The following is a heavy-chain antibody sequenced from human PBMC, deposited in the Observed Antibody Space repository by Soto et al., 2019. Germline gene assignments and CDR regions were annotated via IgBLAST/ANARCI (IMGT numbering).Heavy chain of an antibody. J-gene: IGHJ3*02. Sequence: PGGSLRLSCAASGFTFSSYAMHWVRQAPGKGLEYVSAISSNGGGTYYANSVKGRFTISRDNSRNTLYLQMGSLRGEDMAVYYCARGPEELERRVAVDIWGQGTMVTVSS. CDR2: ISSNGGGT. CDR3: ARGPEELERRVAVDI. D-gene: IGHD1-1*01. CDR1: GFTFSSYA. V-gene: IGHV3-64*01.